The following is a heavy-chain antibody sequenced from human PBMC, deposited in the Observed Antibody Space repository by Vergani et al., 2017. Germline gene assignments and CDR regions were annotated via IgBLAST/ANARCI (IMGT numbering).Heavy chain of an antibody. V-gene: IGHV5-51*01. CDR2: FYSGDSDT. J-gene: IGHJ2*01. CDR1: GYRFTIYC. D-gene: IGHD6-13*01. CDR3: ARAYQQRYWYFDL. Sequence: EVQLVQSGAEVKKSGESVKISCKGSGYRFTIYCIGWVRQMRGKGLEWMGIFYSGDSDTRYSPSFQGQVTISADKSISTAYLQWRSLKASDTAMYYCARAYQQRYWYFDLGGGGTLVTVSS.